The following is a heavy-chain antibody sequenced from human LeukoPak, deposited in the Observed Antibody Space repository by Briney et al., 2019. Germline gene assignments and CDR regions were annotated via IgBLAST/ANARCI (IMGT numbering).Heavy chain of an antibody. Sequence: PSETLSLTCAVYGGSFSGYYWSWIRQPPGKGLEWIGEINHSGSTNYNPSLKSRVTISVDTSKNQFSLKLSSVTAADTAVYYCARGGAGVTMVRGAYNPYYYYYGMDVRGQGTTVTVSS. CDR3: ARGGAGVTMVRGAYNPYYYYYGMDV. D-gene: IGHD3-10*01. CDR2: INHSGST. CDR1: GGSFSGYY. V-gene: IGHV4-34*01. J-gene: IGHJ6*02.